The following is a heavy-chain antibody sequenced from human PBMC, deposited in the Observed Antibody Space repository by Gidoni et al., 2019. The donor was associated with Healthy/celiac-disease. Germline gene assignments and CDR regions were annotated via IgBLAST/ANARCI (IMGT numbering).Heavy chain of an antibody. CDR3: ARSSLAYCGGDCLPPFDY. CDR2: IYYSGST. CDR1: GVSISCGGYY. D-gene: IGHD2-21*02. V-gene: IGHV4-31*03. J-gene: IGHJ4*02. Sequence: QVQLQESGPGLAKPSQTLSLTCTVSGVSISCGGYYWSWIRQHPGKGLEWIGYIYYSGSTYYNPSLKSRVTISVDTSKNQFSLKLSSEAAAHTAVYYCARSSLAYCGGDCLPPFDYWGQGTLVTVSS.